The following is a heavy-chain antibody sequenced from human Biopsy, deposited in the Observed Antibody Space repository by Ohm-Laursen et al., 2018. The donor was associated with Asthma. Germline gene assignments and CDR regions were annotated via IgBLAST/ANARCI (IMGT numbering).Heavy chain of an antibody. CDR3: ARAVDYSHYYGIDV. V-gene: IGHV1-18*01. J-gene: IGHJ6*02. CDR1: GYTFNSAG. CDR2: ISAYNGNT. Sequence: GASVKVSCKTSGYTFNSAGITWVRQAPGQGLEWMGWISAYNGNTKVAQKLRDRVTMITDTSTSTAYMELRSLRSDDTAVYFCARAVDYSHYYGIDVWGQGTTVTVS. D-gene: IGHD3-10*01.